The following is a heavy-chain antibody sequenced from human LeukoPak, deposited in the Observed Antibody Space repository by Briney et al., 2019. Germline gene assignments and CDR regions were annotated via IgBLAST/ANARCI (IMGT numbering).Heavy chain of an antibody. CDR2: ISSSSSYI. Sequence: PGGSLRLSCAASGFTFSGYRMNWVRQAPGRRLEWVSSISSSSSYIYYADSVKGRFTISRDNAKNSQYLQMNSLRAEDTAVYYCARDPWTNSDYDGFDYWGQGTLVTVSS. CDR3: ARDPWTNSDYDGFDY. D-gene: IGHD5-12*01. CDR1: GFTFSGYR. J-gene: IGHJ4*02. V-gene: IGHV3-21*01.